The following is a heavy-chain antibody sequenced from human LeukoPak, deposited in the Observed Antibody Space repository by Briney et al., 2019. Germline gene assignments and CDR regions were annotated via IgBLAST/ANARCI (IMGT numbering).Heavy chain of an antibody. CDR1: GYTFTSYD. CDR2: MNPNSGNT. CDR3: AREEQQLNWFDP. V-gene: IGHV1-8*01. J-gene: IGHJ5*02. D-gene: IGHD6-13*01. Sequence: ASVKVSCTASGYTFTSYDINWVRQAPGQGLEWMGWMNPNSGNTGYAQKFQGRVTMTRNTSISTAYMELSSLRSEDTAVYYCAREEQQLNWFDPWGQGTLVTVSS.